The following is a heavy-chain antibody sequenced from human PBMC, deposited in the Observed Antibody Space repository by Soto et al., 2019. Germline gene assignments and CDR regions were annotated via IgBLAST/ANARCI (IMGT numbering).Heavy chain of an antibody. CDR2: TYYRSKWYN. Sequence: QVQLQQSGPGLVKPSQTLSLTCAISGDSVSSNSAAWNWIRQSPSRGLEWLGRTYYRSKWYNDYAVSVKSRITINPDTSKNQFSLQLNSVTPEDTAVYYCARDLNDGRNYGDFYYYYGMDVWGQGTTVTVSS. J-gene: IGHJ6*02. V-gene: IGHV6-1*01. D-gene: IGHD4-17*01. CDR1: GDSVSSNSAA. CDR3: ARDLNDGRNYGDFYYYYGMDV.